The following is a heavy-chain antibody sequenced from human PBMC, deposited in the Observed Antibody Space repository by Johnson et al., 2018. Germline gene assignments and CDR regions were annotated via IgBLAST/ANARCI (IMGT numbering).Heavy chain of an antibody. CDR3: ARELGSSWRYGLDV. D-gene: IGHD6-13*01. CDR1: GFTFSTYG. Sequence: QVQLVQSGGGVVQPGRSLRLSCAASGFTFSTYGMHWVRQAPGKGLEWVAVIWDDGSNKYYADSVKGRFTISRDNSKNTLYLQMNSLRAEDTAVYYCARELGSSWRYGLDVWGQGTTVTVSS. J-gene: IGHJ6*02. CDR2: IWDDGSNK. V-gene: IGHV3-33*01.